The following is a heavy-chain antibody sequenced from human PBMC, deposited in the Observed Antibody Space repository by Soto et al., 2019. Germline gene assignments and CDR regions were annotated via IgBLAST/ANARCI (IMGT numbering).Heavy chain of an antibody. CDR1: GDSVSGNSVA. CDR2: TYSRSKWYT. V-gene: IGHV6-1*01. J-gene: IGHJ4*02. Sequence: QVQLQQSGPGLVKPSQTLSLTCAISGDSVSGNSVAWNWIRQSPSRGLEWLGRTYSRSKWYTDYALSLRRRITITPDTTKNVFSLDVKSVTPEDTAVYCCVRERFLTGDYTGLNGFDSWGQGTLVTVSS. CDR3: VRERFLTGDYTGLNGFDS. D-gene: IGHD3-9*01.